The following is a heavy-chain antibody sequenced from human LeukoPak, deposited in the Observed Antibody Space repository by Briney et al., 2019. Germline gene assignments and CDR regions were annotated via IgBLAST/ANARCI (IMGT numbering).Heavy chain of an antibody. CDR2: ISGSGVNT. V-gene: IGHV3-23*01. CDR1: GFTFSTYA. J-gene: IGHJ4*02. CDR3: AKGPLIEVAGTTWDY. Sequence: GGSLRLSCAASGFTFSTYAMTWVRQAPGKGLEWVSAISGSGVNTYYADSVKGRFSISRDNSKNALYLQMNSLRVEDTAVYYCAKGPLIEVAGTTWDYWGQGTLVTVSS. D-gene: IGHD6-19*01.